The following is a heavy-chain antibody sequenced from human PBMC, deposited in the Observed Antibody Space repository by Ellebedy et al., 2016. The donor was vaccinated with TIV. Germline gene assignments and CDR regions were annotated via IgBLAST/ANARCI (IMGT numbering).Heavy chain of an antibody. V-gene: IGHV1-2*04. CDR1: GYTFTGYY. D-gene: IGHD1-26*01. Sequence: AASVKVSCKASGYTFTGYYMHWVRQAPGQGLEWMGWINPNSGGTNYAQKFQGWVTITRDTSISTAYMELSRLKSDDTAIYYCARTYSGNYGLGYYGMDVWGQGTTVTVSS. CDR3: ARTYSGNYGLGYYGMDV. CDR2: INPNSGGT. J-gene: IGHJ6*02.